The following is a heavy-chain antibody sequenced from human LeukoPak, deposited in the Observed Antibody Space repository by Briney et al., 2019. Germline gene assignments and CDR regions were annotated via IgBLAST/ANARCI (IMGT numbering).Heavy chain of an antibody. Sequence: GSLRLSCDASGFTVNSYAMNWVRQAPGKGLEWVSVISASGDNTYYADSVKGWFTISRDDSKNTVYLQMNSLRADDTAVYHCAKGGRRHYGDYVAFWGQGTLVTVSS. CDR2: ISASGDNT. CDR1: GFTVNSYA. V-gene: IGHV3-23*01. CDR3: AKGGRRHYGDYVAF. J-gene: IGHJ4*02. D-gene: IGHD4-17*01.